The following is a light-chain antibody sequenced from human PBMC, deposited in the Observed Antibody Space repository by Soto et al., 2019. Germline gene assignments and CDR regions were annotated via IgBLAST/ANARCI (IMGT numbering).Light chain of an antibody. V-gene: IGKV3-20*01. J-gene: IGKJ5*01. CDR2: GAS. Sequence: EMVLTQTPRTLSLYPGDRATLSCRASQSVSNDDVAWVQQKPGQAPRLLIYGASSRATGIPDRFSGSGSGTDFTLTISRLEPEDFAVYYCQQYGSSPPITFGQGTRLEIK. CDR3: QQYGSSPPIT. CDR1: QSVSNDD.